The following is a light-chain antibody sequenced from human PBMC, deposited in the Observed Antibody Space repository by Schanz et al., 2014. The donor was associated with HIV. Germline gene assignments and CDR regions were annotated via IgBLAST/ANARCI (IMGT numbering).Light chain of an antibody. V-gene: IGLV2-14*03. J-gene: IGLJ3*02. CDR2: DVT. Sequence: QSALTQPASMAGSPGQSITLSCTGTSSDVGTYDYVSWYQQHPGKAPKLMIYDVTNRPSGVSNRFSGSKSGNTASLAITGLQAEDEADYYCQSFDSSLRGVVFGGGTKLTVL. CDR1: SSDVGTYDY. CDR3: QSFDSSLRGVV.